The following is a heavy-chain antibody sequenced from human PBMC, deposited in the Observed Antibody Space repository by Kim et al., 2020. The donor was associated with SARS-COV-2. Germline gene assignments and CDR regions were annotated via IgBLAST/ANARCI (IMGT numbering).Heavy chain of an antibody. V-gene: IGHV4-34*01. J-gene: IGHJ6*02. CDR1: GGSFSGYY. CDR2: INHSGST. Sequence: SETLSLTCAVYGGSFSGYYWSWIRQPPGKGLEWIGEINHSGSTNYNPSLKSRVTISVDTSKNQFSLKLSSVTAADTAVYYCARDSPHGTHVWGQGTTVTV. D-gene: IGHD4-4*01. CDR3: ARDSPHGTHV.